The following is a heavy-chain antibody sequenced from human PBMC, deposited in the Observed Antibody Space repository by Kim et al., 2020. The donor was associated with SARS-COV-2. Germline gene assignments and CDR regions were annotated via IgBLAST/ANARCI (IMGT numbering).Heavy chain of an antibody. CDR3: VRNSGMGAVGTLDY. D-gene: IGHD1-26*01. Sequence: GGSLRLSCAASGFTFRNNAMHWVRQAPGKGLEWVAVIWYDGNNEYYGDSVKGRFTISRDNSKNTLYLQMNRLRAEDTAVYYCVRNSGMGAVGTLDYWGQGTLVTVPS. CDR2: IWYDGNNE. J-gene: IGHJ4*02. CDR1: GFTFRNNA. V-gene: IGHV3-33*01.